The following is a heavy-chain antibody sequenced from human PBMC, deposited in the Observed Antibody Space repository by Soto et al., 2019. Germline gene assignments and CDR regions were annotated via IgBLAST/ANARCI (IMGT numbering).Heavy chain of an antibody. J-gene: IGHJ4*02. D-gene: IGHD3-22*01. V-gene: IGHV3-23*01. CDR2: ISGSGGNT. CDR3: AKEDVTSFALSYYDTSGPTVN. CDR1: GFTFRSYA. Sequence: GSLRLSCAASGFTFRSYAMSWVRQAPGKGLEWVSGISGSGGNTYYTDSVKGRLTISRDNSKNTLYLQMNSLRAEDTAVYYCAKEDVTSFALSYYDTSGPTVNWGQGTLVTVSS.